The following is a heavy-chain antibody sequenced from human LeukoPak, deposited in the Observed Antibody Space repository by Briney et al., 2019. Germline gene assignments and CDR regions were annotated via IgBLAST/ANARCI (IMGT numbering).Heavy chain of an antibody. CDR1: GFTFSSYA. D-gene: IGHD3-22*01. J-gene: IGHJ4*02. V-gene: IGHV3-23*01. CDR2: ISGSGGST. Sequence: GGSLRLSCAASGFTFSSYAMSWVRQAPGKGLEWVSAISGSGGSTYYADSVKGRFTISRDNSKKTLYLQMNSLRAEDTAVYYCAKAHYYDSSGYSYYFDYWGQGTLVTVSS. CDR3: AKAHYYDSSGYSYYFDY.